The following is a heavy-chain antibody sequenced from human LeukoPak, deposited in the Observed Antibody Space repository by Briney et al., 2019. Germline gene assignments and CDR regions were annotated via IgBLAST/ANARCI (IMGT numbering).Heavy chain of an antibody. Sequence: GGSLRLSCAASGFTFSSDGIHWVRQAPGKGLEWVAFVSNNGIDKHYGDSVQGRFSNSRDNSKNTLYLEMKSLRVEDTAMYYCAKGITRDSYYLDYWGQGTLVTVSS. CDR3: AKGITRDSYYLDY. D-gene: IGHD1-20*01. CDR1: GFTFSSDG. CDR2: VSNNGIDK. V-gene: IGHV3-30*02. J-gene: IGHJ4*02.